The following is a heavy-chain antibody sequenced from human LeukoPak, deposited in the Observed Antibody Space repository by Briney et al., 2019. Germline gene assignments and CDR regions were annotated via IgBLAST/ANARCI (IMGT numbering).Heavy chain of an antibody. CDR2: INHSGST. Sequence: SETLSLTCAVYGESFSDYYWSWIRQPPGKGLEWIGEINHSGSTNYSPSLKSRVTISVDTSKNQFSLKLSSVTAADTAVYYCARIKYFYYDSSGYSLDYWGQGTLVTVSS. D-gene: IGHD3-22*01. J-gene: IGHJ4*02. CDR1: GESFSDYY. CDR3: ARIKYFYYDSSGYSLDY. V-gene: IGHV4-34*01.